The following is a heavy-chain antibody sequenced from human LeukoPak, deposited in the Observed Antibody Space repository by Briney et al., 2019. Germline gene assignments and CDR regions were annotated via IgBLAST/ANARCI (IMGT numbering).Heavy chain of an antibody. Sequence: GGSLRLSCAASGFMFSTFGMSWVRQAPGKGLEWVSAISGSGGSTYYADSVKGRFTISRDNSKNTLYLQMNSLRAEDTAVYYCAKGALGYAFDIWGQGTMVTVSS. CDR2: ISGSGGST. J-gene: IGHJ3*02. CDR1: GFMFSTFG. D-gene: IGHD7-27*01. V-gene: IGHV3-23*01. CDR3: AKGALGYAFDI.